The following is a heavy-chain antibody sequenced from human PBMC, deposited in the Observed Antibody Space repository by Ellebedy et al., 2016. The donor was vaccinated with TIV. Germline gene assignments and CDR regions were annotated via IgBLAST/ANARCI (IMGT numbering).Heavy chain of an antibody. CDR3: ARGGAAAGRGWYFDL. Sequence: ASVKVSCKVSGYTLTELSMHWVRQAPGKGLEWMGGFDPEDGETIYAQKFQGRVTMTEDTSTGTAYMELRSLRSDDTAVYYCARGGAAAGRGWYFDLWGRGTLVTVSS. CDR1: GYTLTELS. J-gene: IGHJ2*01. V-gene: IGHV1-24*01. D-gene: IGHD6-13*01. CDR2: FDPEDGET.